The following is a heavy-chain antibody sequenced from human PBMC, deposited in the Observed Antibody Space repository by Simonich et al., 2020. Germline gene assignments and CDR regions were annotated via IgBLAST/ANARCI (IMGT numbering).Heavy chain of an antibody. J-gene: IGHJ3*02. CDR2: IYYSGST. Sequence: QLQLQESGPGLVKPSETLSLTCTVSGGSISSSSYYWGWIRQPPGKGLEWIGSIYYSGSTDYNPALKNRVTISVDTSKNQFSLKLSSVTAADTAVYYCARHAGFAFDIWGQGTMVTVSS. V-gene: IGHV4-39*01. CDR1: GGSISSSSYY. CDR3: ARHAGFAFDI. D-gene: IGHD6-13*01.